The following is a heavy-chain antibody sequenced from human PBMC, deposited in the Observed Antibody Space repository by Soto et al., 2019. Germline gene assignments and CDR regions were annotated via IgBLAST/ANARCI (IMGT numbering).Heavy chain of an antibody. Sequence: VGSLRLSCAVSGFTFSNYAINLVRQAPGKGLEWVSGISAGGSSAFYADSVKGRFTISRDNAMNTLYLHMNSLRAEDTAVYYCAKVYYSGTFPGAFDIWGQGTMVTISS. V-gene: IGHV3-23*01. CDR2: ISAGGSSA. CDR3: AKVYYSGTFPGAFDI. CDR1: GFTFSNYA. J-gene: IGHJ3*02. D-gene: IGHD1-26*01.